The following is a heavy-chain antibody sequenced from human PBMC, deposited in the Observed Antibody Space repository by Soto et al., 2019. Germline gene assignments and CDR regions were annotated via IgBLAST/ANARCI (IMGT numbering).Heavy chain of an antibody. Sequence: QVQLVQSGPEVKKPGASVNVSCETSGYTFAIHGISWVRQAPGQGLEWMGWINTYNGKTNYPQKFQGRVTMTTDTSTSTAFLERRSLTSDDTAVYFCARGPGGLPGLDYWGQGTLVTVSS. V-gene: IGHV1-18*01. CDR2: INTYNGKT. CDR1: GYTFAIHG. CDR3: ARGPGGLPGLDY. J-gene: IGHJ4*02. D-gene: IGHD1-20*01.